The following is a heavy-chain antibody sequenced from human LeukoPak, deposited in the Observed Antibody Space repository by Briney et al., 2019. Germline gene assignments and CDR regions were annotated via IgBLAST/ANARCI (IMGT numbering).Heavy chain of an antibody. Sequence: GGSLRLSCVASGFTLSSRWMHWVRHVPGKGLVWVSRINSDGRSTSYADSVKSRFTFSRDNAKNTLYLQMNSLRAEDTGVYYCARGDILTGNNFDYWGQGTLVTVSS. J-gene: IGHJ4*02. D-gene: IGHD3-9*01. CDR1: GFTLSSRW. V-gene: IGHV3-74*01. CDR2: INSDGRST. CDR3: ARGDILTGNNFDY.